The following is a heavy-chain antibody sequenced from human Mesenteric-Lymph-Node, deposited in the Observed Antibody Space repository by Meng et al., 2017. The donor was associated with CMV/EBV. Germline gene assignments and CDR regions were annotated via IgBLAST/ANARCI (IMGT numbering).Heavy chain of an antibody. V-gene: IGHV4-34*01. Sequence: VDGDSFSDCFWSWFRQPPGRGLEWIREITHSGSTSYCPPLKSRVTISVDTSKSQVSLKVNSVTAADTAVYYCARSPLYGSDTRCAEYWGQGTLVTVSS. CDR3: ARSPLYGSDTRCAEY. D-gene: IGHD6-19*01. CDR1: GDSFSDCF. CDR2: ITHSGST. J-gene: IGHJ4*02.